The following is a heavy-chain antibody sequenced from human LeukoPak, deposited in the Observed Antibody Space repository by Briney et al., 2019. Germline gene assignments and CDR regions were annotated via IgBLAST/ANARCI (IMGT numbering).Heavy chain of an antibody. CDR2: ISLTGLT. V-gene: IGHV4-4*02. J-gene: IGHJ4*02. Sequence: PSETLSLTCGVSGGSISNTNWWSWVRQPPGQGLEWIGEISLTGLTHYNPSLESRVTVSLDKSKNQLSLNLTSVTAADTAVYYCSRENGAFSPFGYWGQGTLVTVLS. CDR1: GGSISNTNW. D-gene: IGHD2-8*01. CDR3: SRENGAFSPFGY.